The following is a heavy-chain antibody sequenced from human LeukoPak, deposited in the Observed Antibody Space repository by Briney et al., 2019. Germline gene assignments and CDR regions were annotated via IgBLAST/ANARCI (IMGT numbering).Heavy chain of an antibody. J-gene: IGHJ6*02. Sequence: GRSLRLSCAASGFTFSSYGMHWVRQAPGKGLEWVAVIWYDGSNKYYADSVKGRFTISRDNSKNTLYLQMNSLRAEDTAVYYCARDSSLEWLIYYGMDVWGQGTTVTVSS. D-gene: IGHD3-3*01. CDR3: ARDSSLEWLIYYGMDV. V-gene: IGHV3-33*01. CDR1: GFTFSSYG. CDR2: IWYDGSNK.